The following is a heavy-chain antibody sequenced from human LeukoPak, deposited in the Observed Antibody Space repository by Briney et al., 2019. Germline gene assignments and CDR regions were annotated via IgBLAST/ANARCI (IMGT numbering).Heavy chain of an antibody. CDR3: ARAPIAVAAIFFDY. J-gene: IGHJ4*02. CDR1: GGSISSGGYS. CDR2: IYHSGST. D-gene: IGHD6-19*01. Sequence: SETLSLTCAVSGGSISSGGYSWSWIRQPPGKGLEWIGSIYHSGSTYYNPSLKSRVTISVDTSKNQFSLKLSSVTAADTAVYYCARAPIAVAAIFFDYWGQGTLVTVSS. V-gene: IGHV4-39*07.